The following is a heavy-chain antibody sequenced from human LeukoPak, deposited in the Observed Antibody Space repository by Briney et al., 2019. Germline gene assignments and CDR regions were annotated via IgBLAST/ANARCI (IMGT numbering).Heavy chain of an antibody. D-gene: IGHD3-22*01. CDR3: ARVPDSSGYYYPIDY. CDR2: ISAYNGNT. J-gene: IGHJ4*02. Sequence: ASVKVSCKASGYTFTSYGISWVRQAPGQGLEWVGWISAYNGNTNYAQKLQGRVTMTTDTSTSTAYMELRSLRSDDTAVYYCARVPDSSGYYYPIDYWGQGTLVTVSS. CDR1: GYTFTSYG. V-gene: IGHV1-18*01.